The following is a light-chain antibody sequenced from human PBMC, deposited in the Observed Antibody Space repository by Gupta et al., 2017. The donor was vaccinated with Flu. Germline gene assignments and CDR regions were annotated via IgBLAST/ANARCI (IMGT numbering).Light chain of an antibody. CDR3: QSHDSSLRWV. V-gene: IGLV1-40*01. J-gene: IGLJ3*02. CDR2: TNT. CDR1: SSNIGANYD. Sequence: QSVLTQPPAVSGAPGQRVTISCTGSSSNIGANYDVYWYQQVPGTAPSLLIYTNTHRPAGVPDRFSGSKSGTTASLAISGLQAEDEADYFCQSHDSSLRWVFGGGTKLSVL.